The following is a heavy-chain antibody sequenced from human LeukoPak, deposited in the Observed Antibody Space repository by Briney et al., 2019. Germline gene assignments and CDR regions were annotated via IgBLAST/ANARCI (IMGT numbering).Heavy chain of an antibody. D-gene: IGHD6-13*01. CDR3: ASSSWYVD. CDR2: INHSGST. J-gene: IGHJ4*02. Sequence: PSETLSLTCTVSGGSISHYFWSWIRQPPGKGLEWIGEINHSGSTNYNPSLKSRVTISVDTSKNQFSLKLSSVTAADTAVYYCASSSWYVDWGQGTLVTVSS. CDR1: GGSISHYF. V-gene: IGHV4-34*01.